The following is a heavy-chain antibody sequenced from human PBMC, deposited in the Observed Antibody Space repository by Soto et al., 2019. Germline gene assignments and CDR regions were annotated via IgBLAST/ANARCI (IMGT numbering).Heavy chain of an antibody. V-gene: IGHV4-39*01. CDR2: IYYSGST. J-gene: IGHJ4*02. D-gene: IGHD3-22*01. CDR3: ARGDNLYYCDSSGSLDY. CDR1: GGSISSSSYY. Sequence: PSETLSLTCTVSGGSISSSSYYWGWIRQPPGKGLEWIGSIYYSGSTYYNPSLKSRVTISVDTSKNQFSLKLSSVTAADTAVYYCARGDNLYYCDSSGSLDYWGQGTLVTVSS.